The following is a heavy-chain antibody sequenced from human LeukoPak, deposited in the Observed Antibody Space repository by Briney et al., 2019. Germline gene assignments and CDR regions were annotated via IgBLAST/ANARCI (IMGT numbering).Heavy chain of an antibody. V-gene: IGHV3-7*01. J-gene: IGHJ3*02. Sequence: GGSLRLSCGASGFTFNYFWISWVRQAPGKGLEWVANIKEDGSEKHYVASVKGRFTLSRDNAKKSLYLEMNSLRAEDTAVYYCARDSASCRGCAFDIWGQGTMVTVSS. CDR2: IKEDGSEK. CDR3: ARDSASCRGCAFDI. D-gene: IGHD2-2*01. CDR1: GFTFNYFW.